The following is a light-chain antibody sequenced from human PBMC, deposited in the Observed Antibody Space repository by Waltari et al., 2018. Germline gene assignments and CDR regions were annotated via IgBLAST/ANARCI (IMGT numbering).Light chain of an antibody. CDR3: SSYTTSTSYVV. CDR1: SSDVGIYRF. CDR2: EFS. Sequence: QSALTKPASVSGSPGQSITISCPGTSSDVGIYRFVSWYHKHPGKASKLMIYEFSNRPSGVSNRFSGSKSGNTASLTISGLQAEDEADYYCSSYTTSTSYVVFGGGTKLTVL. J-gene: IGLJ2*01. V-gene: IGLV2-14*01.